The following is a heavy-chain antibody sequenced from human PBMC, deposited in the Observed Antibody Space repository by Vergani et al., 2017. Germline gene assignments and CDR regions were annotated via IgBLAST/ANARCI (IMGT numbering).Heavy chain of an antibody. Sequence: QLQLQESGSGLVKPSQTLSLTCAVSGGSISSGGYSWSWIRQPPGKGLEWIGYIYHSGSTYYNPSLKSRVTISVDRSKNQFSLKLSSVTAADTAVYYCARVMWGYCSSTSCYTSDYWGQGTLVTVSS. D-gene: IGHD2-2*02. V-gene: IGHV4-30-2*01. J-gene: IGHJ4*02. CDR3: ARVMWGYCSSTSCYTSDY. CDR2: IYHSGST. CDR1: GGSISSGGYS.